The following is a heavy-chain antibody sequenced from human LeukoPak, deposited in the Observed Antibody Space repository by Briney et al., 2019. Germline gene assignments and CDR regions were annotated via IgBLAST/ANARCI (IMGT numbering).Heavy chain of an antibody. J-gene: IGHJ4*02. Sequence: PGGSLRLSCAASGFTFSSYAMSWVRQAPGKGLEWVSAISGSGGSTYYADSVEGRFTISRDNSKNTLYLQMNSLRAEDTAVYYCATTDIVATISYFDYWGQGTLVTVSS. CDR3: ATTDIVATISYFDY. V-gene: IGHV3-23*01. D-gene: IGHD5-12*01. CDR2: ISGSGGST. CDR1: GFTFSSYA.